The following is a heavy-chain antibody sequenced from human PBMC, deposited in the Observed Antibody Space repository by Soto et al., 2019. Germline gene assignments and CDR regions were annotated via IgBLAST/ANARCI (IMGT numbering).Heavy chain of an antibody. D-gene: IGHD2-15*01. J-gene: IGHJ4*02. Sequence: SETLSLTCTVSGGSISSHYWSWIRQPPGKGLEWIGYIYYSGSTNYNPSLKSRVTISVDTSKNQFSLKLSSVTAADTAVYYCARWVVVAAASSYFDYWGQGTLVTVSS. CDR2: IYYSGST. V-gene: IGHV4-59*11. CDR3: ARWVVVAAASSYFDY. CDR1: GGSISSHY.